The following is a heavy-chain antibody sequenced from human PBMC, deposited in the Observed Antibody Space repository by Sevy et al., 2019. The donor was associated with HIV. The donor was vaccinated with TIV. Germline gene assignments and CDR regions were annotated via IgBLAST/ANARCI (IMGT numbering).Heavy chain of an antibody. J-gene: IGHJ4*02. CDR2: ISGSGGST. V-gene: IGHV3-23*01. D-gene: IGHD6-13*01. CDR1: GFTFSSYA. CDR3: AKGQQDQPRIYDY. Sequence: GGSLRLSCAASGFTFSSYAMAWVRQAAGKGLEWVSAISGSGGSTYYADSVKGRFTISRDNSENTLYLQMNSLRSDDTAVYYCAKGQQDQPRIYDYWGQGTLVTVSS.